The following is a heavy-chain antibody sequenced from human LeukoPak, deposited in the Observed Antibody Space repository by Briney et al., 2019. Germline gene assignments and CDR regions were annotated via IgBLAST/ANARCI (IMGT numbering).Heavy chain of an antibody. CDR1: GITLGNYA. CDR3: AKRGIVIRGLLIIGFHKEAYYFDS. V-gene: IGHV3-23*01. Sequence: PGGSLRLSCVVSGITLGNYAMSWVRQAPGKGLEWVSGISGSAGGTNYADSVKGRFTISRDNSMNTMYLQMNSLRAEDTAVYFCAKRGIVIRGLLIIGFHKEAYYFDSWGQGILVTVSS. CDR2: ISGSAGGT. J-gene: IGHJ4*02. D-gene: IGHD3-10*01.